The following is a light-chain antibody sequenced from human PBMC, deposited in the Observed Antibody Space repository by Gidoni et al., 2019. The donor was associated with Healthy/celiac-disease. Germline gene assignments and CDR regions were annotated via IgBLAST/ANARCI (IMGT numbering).Light chain of an antibody. CDR2: DAS. Sequence: DLQMTQSPSSLSASVGDRVTITCQASQDISNYLNWYQQKPGKAPKLLIYDASNLETGVPSRFSGSGSGTDFTFTISSLQPEDIATYYCKQYDNLLTFGGGTKVEIK. CDR1: QDISNY. V-gene: IGKV1-33*01. CDR3: KQYDNLLT. J-gene: IGKJ4*01.